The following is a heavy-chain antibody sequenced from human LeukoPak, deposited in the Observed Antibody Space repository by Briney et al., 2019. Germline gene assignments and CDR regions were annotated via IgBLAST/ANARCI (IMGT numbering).Heavy chain of an antibody. Sequence: GGSLRLSCEASGFTFSSSWMTWVRQAPGKGLEWVANIKEDGSEKYYVDSVKGRFTISRDNAKNSLYLQMNSLRAEDTAVYYCARDRRAHGYWGQGTLVAVSS. CDR3: ARDRRAHGY. CDR2: IKEDGSEK. J-gene: IGHJ4*02. V-gene: IGHV3-7*03. CDR1: GFTFSSSW.